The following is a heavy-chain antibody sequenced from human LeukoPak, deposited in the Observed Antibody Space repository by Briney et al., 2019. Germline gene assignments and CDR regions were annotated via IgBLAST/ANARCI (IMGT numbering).Heavy chain of an antibody. CDR2: IKQDGSEK. Sequence: GGSLRLSCAASGFTFSSYWMSWVRQAPGKGSEWVANIKQDGSEKYYVDSVKGRFTISRDNAKNSLYLQMNSLRAEDTAVYYCARDRFSYYYDSSGYYAKLDYWGQGTLVTVSS. CDR3: ARDRFSYYYDSSGYYAKLDY. J-gene: IGHJ4*02. D-gene: IGHD3-22*01. CDR1: GFTFSSYW. V-gene: IGHV3-7*01.